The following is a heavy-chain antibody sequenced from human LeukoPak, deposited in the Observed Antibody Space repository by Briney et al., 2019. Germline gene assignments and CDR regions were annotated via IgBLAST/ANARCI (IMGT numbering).Heavy chain of an antibody. Sequence: SETLSLTCTVSGGSISSGDYYWSWIRQPPGKGLEWIGYIYYSGSTYYNPSLKSRVIISVDKSKNQFSLKLSSVNAADTAVYYCARVGAGFRVASFDYWGQGTLVTVSS. V-gene: IGHV4-30-4*01. CDR3: ARVGAGFRVASFDY. CDR2: IYYSGST. D-gene: IGHD5-12*01. CDR1: GGSISSGDYY. J-gene: IGHJ4*02.